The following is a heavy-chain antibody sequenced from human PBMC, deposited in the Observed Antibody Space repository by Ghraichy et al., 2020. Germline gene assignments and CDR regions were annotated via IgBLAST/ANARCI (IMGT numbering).Heavy chain of an antibody. CDR3: ARDRWFGEPQDAFDI. J-gene: IGHJ3*02. V-gene: IGHV3-66*02. CDR1: GFTVSSNY. CDR2: IYSGGST. D-gene: IGHD3-10*01. Sequence: GGSLRLSCAASGFTVSSNYMSWVRQAPGKGLEWGSVIYSGGSTYYADSVKGRFTISRDNSKNTLYLQMNSLRAEDTAVYYCARDRWFGEPQDAFDIWGQGTMVTVSS.